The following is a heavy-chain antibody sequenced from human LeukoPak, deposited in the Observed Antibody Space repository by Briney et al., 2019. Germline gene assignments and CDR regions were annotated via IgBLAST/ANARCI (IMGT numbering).Heavy chain of an antibody. D-gene: IGHD3-3*02. J-gene: IGHJ4*02. CDR1: GFTFSDYY. Sequence: KPGGSLRLSCAASGFTFSDYYMSWIRQAPGKGLEWVSYISTSVSTIYYADSVKGRFTISRDNSKNTLYLQMNSLRAEDTAVYYCAKDPIPHTSFLEWLLSPFDYWGQGTLVTVSS. V-gene: IGHV3-11*01. CDR2: ISTSVSTI. CDR3: AKDPIPHTSFLEWLLSPFDY.